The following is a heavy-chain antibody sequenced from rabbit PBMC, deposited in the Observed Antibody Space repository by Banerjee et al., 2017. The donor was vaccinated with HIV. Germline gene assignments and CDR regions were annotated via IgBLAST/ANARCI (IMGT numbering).Heavy chain of an antibody. CDR2: IYGGSSGST. Sequence: QSLEESGGDLVKPGASLTLTCTASGFSFSSSHWICWVRQAPGKGLERIACIYGGSSGSTYVSWAKGRFTISKTSSTTVTLQMTSLTAADTATYFCARGDIDSYYDYVYYFNLWGPGTLVTVS. CDR3: ARGDIDSYYDYVYYFNL. CDR1: GFSFSSSHW. D-gene: IGHD8-1*01. J-gene: IGHJ4*01. V-gene: IGHV1S40*01.